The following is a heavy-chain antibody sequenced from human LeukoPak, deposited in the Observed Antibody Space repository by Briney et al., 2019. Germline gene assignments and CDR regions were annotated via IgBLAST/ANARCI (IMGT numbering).Heavy chain of an antibody. CDR2: INPNSGGT. Sequence: GASVKVSCKASGYTFTGYYMHWVRQAPGQGLEWMGWINPNSGGTNYAQKFQGRVTMTRDTSISTAYMELSRLRSDDTAVYYCARPPGRTIVGATTARDYWGQGTLVTVSS. V-gene: IGHV1-2*02. CDR1: GYTFTGYY. D-gene: IGHD1-26*01. J-gene: IGHJ4*02. CDR3: ARPPGRTIVGATTARDY.